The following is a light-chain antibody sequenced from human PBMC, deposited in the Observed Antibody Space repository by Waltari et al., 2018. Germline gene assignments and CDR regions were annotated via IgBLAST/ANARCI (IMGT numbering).Light chain of an antibody. CDR1: SSNIGSNT. CDR2: HND. Sequence: QSVLTQPPSASEAARKSVTISCSGSSSNIGSNTVSWYQQLPGTAPKLLIYHNDQRASSVPDRFSGSKSGTSASLAISGLQTEDEAYYYCAAWDDSLSGHIFGAGTRLTVL. J-gene: IGLJ1*01. CDR3: AAWDDSLSGHI. V-gene: IGLV1-44*01.